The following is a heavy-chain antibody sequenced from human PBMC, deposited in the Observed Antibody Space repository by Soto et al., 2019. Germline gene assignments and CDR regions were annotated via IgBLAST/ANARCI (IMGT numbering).Heavy chain of an antibody. CDR1: GVSISSGDYY. V-gene: IGHV4-30-4*01. CDR3: AKTSSSSGTYAFDV. J-gene: IGHJ3*01. D-gene: IGHD6-6*01. CDR2: IYYSGTT. Sequence: PSETLSLTCTVSGVSISSGDYYWSWIRQPPGKGLEWTGYIYYSGTTYYNPSLKSRVIISVDTSKNQFSLKLNSVTAADTAVYYCAKTSSSSGTYAFDVWGQGTMVTVSS.